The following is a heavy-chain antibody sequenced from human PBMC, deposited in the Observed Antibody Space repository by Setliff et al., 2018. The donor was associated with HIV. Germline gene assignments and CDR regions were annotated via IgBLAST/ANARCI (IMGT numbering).Heavy chain of an antibody. Sequence: SETLSLTCAVSGASINSNNWWSWVRQPPGKGLEWIGEIYHSGSTNSNPSLRSRATISVDKSKNQLSLKLSSVTAADTAVYYCARDHVFGSRTGFDPWGPGILVTVSS. CDR2: IYHSGST. CDR1: GASINSNNW. CDR3: ARDHVFGSRTGFDP. D-gene: IGHD3-10*01. V-gene: IGHV4-4*02. J-gene: IGHJ5*02.